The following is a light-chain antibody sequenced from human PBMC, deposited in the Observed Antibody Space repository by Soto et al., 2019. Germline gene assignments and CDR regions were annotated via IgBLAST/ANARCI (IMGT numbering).Light chain of an antibody. V-gene: IGKV1D-12*01. Sequence: DIQMTQSPSAVSASVGDRVTITCRASQDIRSWLAWYQQKPGKAPKLLIYAASSLQSGVPLRFSGSGSGTDSTLTITSLQPEDFATYYCQQAHNFPLTFGGGTKVEIK. CDR2: AAS. CDR3: QQAHNFPLT. CDR1: QDIRSW. J-gene: IGKJ4*01.